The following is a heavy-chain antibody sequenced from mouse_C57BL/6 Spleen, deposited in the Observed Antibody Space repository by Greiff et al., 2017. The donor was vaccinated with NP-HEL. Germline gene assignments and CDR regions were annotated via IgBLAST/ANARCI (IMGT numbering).Heavy chain of an antibody. D-gene: IGHD4-1*01. CDR1: GFTFSSYA. J-gene: IGHJ2*01. CDR2: ISSGGDYI. CDR3: TRDLPGTHYFDY. V-gene: IGHV5-9-1*02. Sequence: VQLKESGEGLVKPGGSLKLSCAASGFTFSSYAMSWVRQTPEKRLEWVAYISSGGDYIYYADTVKGRFTISRDNARNTLYLQMSSLKSEDTAMDYCTRDLPGTHYFDYWGQGTTLTVSS.